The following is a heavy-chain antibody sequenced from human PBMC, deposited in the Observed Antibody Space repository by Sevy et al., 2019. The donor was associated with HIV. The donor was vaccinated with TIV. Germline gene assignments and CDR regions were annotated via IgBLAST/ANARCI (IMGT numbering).Heavy chain of an antibody. D-gene: IGHD2-15*01. CDR3: SREGSEGTVVQPDAFDF. CDR2: ISGSGGST. CDR1: GFTFSNYV. Sequence: GGSLRLSCGASGFTFSNYVMSWVRQAPGKGLERVSGISGSGGSTYYAESVEGRFTISRDNSKNTLYLQMNSLRAEDTAVYYCSREGSEGTVVQPDAFDFWGQGTMVTVSS. V-gene: IGHV3-23*01. J-gene: IGHJ3*01.